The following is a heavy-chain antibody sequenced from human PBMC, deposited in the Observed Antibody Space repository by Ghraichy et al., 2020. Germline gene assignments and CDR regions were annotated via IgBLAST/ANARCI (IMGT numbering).Heavy chain of an antibody. CDR3: ARGGSAAAGTGYFFGMDV. CDR2: TRDKAKSYTT. D-gene: IGHD6-13*01. V-gene: IGHV3-72*01. J-gene: IGHJ6*02. CDR1: GFTFSDHY. Sequence: GSLNISCAASGFTFSDHYIDWVRQAPGKGLEWVGHTRDKAKSYTTEYAASVKGRFTISRDDSKNSLYLQMNSLQTEDTAVYFCARGGSAAAGTGYFFGMDVWGQGTTVTVSS.